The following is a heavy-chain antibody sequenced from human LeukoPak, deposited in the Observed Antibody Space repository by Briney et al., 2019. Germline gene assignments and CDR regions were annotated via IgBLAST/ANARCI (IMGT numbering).Heavy chain of an antibody. CDR3: AKIGHSYGYYNFDY. J-gene: IGHJ4*02. D-gene: IGHD5-18*01. Sequence: ETLSLTCAVYGGSFSGYYWSWIRQPPGKGLEWVSTISDSGGGTYYADSVKGRFTISRDNSKNTLYLHMNSLRAEDTAIYYCAKIGHSYGYYNFDYWGQGTLVTVSS. CDR2: ISDSGGGT. V-gene: IGHV3-23*01. CDR1: GGSFSGYY.